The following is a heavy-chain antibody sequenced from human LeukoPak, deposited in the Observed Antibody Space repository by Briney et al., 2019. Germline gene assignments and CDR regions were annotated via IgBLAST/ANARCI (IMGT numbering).Heavy chain of an antibody. J-gene: IGHJ6*02. V-gene: IGHV3-23*01. Sequence: GGSLRLSCAASAFTFSNYAMSWVRQAPGKGLEWVSGISGGGGSTSYTDSVKGRFTISRDNFKRTVHLEMSNLRADDTAMYYCVRRAAVRGMDFWGLGTTVIVSS. D-gene: IGHD1-14*01. CDR2: ISGGGGST. CDR1: AFTFSNYA. CDR3: VRRAAVRGMDF.